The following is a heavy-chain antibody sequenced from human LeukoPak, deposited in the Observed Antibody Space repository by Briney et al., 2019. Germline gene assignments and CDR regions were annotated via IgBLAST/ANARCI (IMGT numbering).Heavy chain of an antibody. CDR1: GFTFSNAW. V-gene: IGHV3-15*01. D-gene: IGHD5-24*01. CDR2: IKSKTDGGTT. J-gene: IGHJ3*02. Sequence: GGSLRLSCAASGFTFSNAWMSWVRQAPGKGLEWVGRIKSKTDGGTTDYAAPVKGRFTISRDDSKNTLYLQMNSLKTEDTAVYYCARDIPDGYPADAFDIWGQGTMVTVSS. CDR3: ARDIPDGYPADAFDI.